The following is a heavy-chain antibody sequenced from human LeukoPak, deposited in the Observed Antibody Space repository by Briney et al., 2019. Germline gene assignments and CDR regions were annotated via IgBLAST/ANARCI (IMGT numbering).Heavy chain of an antibody. V-gene: IGHV3-48*04. CDR3: ARDPPHRDYGGNSQDAFDI. J-gene: IGHJ3*02. CDR1: GFTFSSYS. Sequence: GGSLRLSCAASGFTFSSYSMNWVRQAPGKGLEWVSYISSSSSTIYYADSVKGRFTISRDNAKNSLYLQMNSLRAEDTAVYYCARDPPHRDYGGNSQDAFDIWGQGTMVTVSS. CDR2: ISSSSSTI. D-gene: IGHD4-23*01.